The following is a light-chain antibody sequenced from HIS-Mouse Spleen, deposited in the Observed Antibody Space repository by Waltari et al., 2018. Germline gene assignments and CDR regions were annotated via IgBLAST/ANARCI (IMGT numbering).Light chain of an antibody. CDR3: CSYAGSSTFVV. Sequence: QSALTQPASVSGSPGQSITISCTGTSSDVGSYNLLSWYQQHPGKASKPMIYEGSKRPSGVSNRFSGSKSGNTASLTISGLQAEDEADYYCCSYAGSSTFVVFGGGTKLTVL. J-gene: IGLJ2*01. V-gene: IGLV2-23*03. CDR1: SSDVGSYNL. CDR2: EGS.